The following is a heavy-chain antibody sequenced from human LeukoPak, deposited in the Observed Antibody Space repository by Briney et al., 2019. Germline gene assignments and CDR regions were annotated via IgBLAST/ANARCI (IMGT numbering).Heavy chain of an antibody. V-gene: IGHV4-59*12. D-gene: IGHD6-13*01. CDR3: ARSIAAAGDDAFDI. CDR1: GGSISSYY. Sequence: SETLSLTCTVSGGSISSYYWSWIRQPPGKGLEWIGYIYYSGSTNYNPSLKSRVTISVDTSKNQFSLKLSSVTAADTAVYYCARSIAAAGDDAFDIWGQGTMVTVSS. J-gene: IGHJ3*02. CDR2: IYYSGST.